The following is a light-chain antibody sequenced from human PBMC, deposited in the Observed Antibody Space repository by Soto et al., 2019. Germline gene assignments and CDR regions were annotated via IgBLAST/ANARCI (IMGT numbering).Light chain of an antibody. J-gene: IGKJ4*01. CDR2: DAS. CDR3: HQRSNWPST. Sequence: EIVLTQSPATLSLSPGERATLSCRASQSVSSYLAWYQQKPVQAPRLLIYDASNRATGIPARFSGSGSGTDFSLTISSLEPEDFAVDYCHQRSNWPSTFGGGTKVEIK. V-gene: IGKV3-11*01. CDR1: QSVSSY.